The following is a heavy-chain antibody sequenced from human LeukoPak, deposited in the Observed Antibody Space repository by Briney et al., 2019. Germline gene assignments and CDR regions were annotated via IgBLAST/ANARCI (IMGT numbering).Heavy chain of an antibody. J-gene: IGHJ4*02. CDR2: ISWDGGST. Sequence: GGSLRLSCAASGFTFDGYAMHWVRHTPGKGLEWVSLISWDGGSTYYADSVKGRFTISRDNSKNSLYLQMNSLRAEDTALYYCAKGRGFYCGGDCYLDYWGQGTLVTVSS. V-gene: IGHV3-43D*03. CDR1: GFTFDGYA. CDR3: AKGRGFYCGGDCYLDY. D-gene: IGHD2-21*02.